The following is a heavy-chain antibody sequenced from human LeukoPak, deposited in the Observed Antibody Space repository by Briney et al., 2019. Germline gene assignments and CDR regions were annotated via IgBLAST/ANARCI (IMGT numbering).Heavy chain of an antibody. CDR3: ARVRRGAARFDP. D-gene: IGHD6-6*01. J-gene: IGHJ5*02. CDR1: GASISGTSYY. CDR2: ISYSGNT. Sequence: SETLSLTCTVSGASISGTSYYWGWIRQPPGKGLEWVGTISYSGNTYYDPSLKSRVTISVDTSKNQFSLKLSSVTAADTAVYYCARVRRGAARFDPWGQGTLVTVSS. V-gene: IGHV4-39*07.